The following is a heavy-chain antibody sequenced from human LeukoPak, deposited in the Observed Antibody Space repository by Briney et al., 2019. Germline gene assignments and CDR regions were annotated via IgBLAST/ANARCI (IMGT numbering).Heavy chain of an antibody. J-gene: IGHJ4*02. CDR2: ISYDGRNK. CDR1: GFTFSSYA. CDR3: ARGAEEWPDDY. D-gene: IGHD3-3*01. Sequence: GGSLRLSCAASGFTFSSYAMHWVRQAPGKGLEWVAVISYDGRNKYYADSAKGRFTISRDNSKNTLYLQMNSLRAEDTAVYYCARGAEEWPDDYWGQGTLVTVSS. V-gene: IGHV3-30*04.